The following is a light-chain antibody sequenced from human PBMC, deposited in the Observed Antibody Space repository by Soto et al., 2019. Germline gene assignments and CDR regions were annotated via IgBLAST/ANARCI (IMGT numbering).Light chain of an antibody. Sequence: DIQMTQSPSAMSASVGDRVTITCRASQGISNYLDWCQQKPGKVHKRLIYAASSLQSGVQSRFSRSGYGTDFTLTIRSLQPEDFATYYCIQHNSYPWTFGQGTRVEIK. CDR1: QGISNY. CDR3: IQHNSYPWT. J-gene: IGKJ1*01. V-gene: IGKV1-17*03. CDR2: AAS.